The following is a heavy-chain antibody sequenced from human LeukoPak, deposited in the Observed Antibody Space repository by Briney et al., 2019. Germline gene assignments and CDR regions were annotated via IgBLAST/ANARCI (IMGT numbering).Heavy chain of an antibody. J-gene: IGHJ4*02. CDR3: GRGRPRGYSGYVIDY. CDR2: INYDGTTT. V-gene: IGHV3-74*01. CDR1: GVDFRGYG. Sequence: PSGGSLRVYDAGSGVDFRGYGMHWLLRAPGKGLLWISRINYDGTTTRYADSVKGRFTISRDNAKNTLYLQMNSLRAEDTAAFYCGRGRPRGYSGYVIDYWGQGTPITVSS. D-gene: IGHD5-12*01.